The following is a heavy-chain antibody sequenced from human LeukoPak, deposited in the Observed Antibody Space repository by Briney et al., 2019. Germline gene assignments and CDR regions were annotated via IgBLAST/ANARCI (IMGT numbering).Heavy chain of an antibody. CDR1: GFTFSSYA. V-gene: IGHV3-23*01. Sequence: RPGGSLRLSCAASGFTFSSYAMSWVRQAPGKGLEWVSAISGSSGSTYYADSVKGRFTISRDNSKNTLYLQMNSLRAEDTAVYYCAKYQGEPAAMRGGFDYWGQGTLVTVSS. CDR3: AKYQGEPAAMRGGFDY. D-gene: IGHD2-2*01. CDR2: ISGSSGST. J-gene: IGHJ4*02.